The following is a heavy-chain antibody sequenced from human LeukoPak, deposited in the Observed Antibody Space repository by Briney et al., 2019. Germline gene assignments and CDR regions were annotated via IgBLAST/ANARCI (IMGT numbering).Heavy chain of an antibody. J-gene: IGHJ4*02. D-gene: IGHD3-10*01. Sequence: GGSLRLSCAASGFTFSSDWMSWVRQAPGKGLEWVANIKQDGSEKYYVDSVKGRFTISRDNAQNSLYLQMNSLRAEDTAVYYCTRGLLWSLSWGQGTLVTVSS. CDR2: IKQDGSEK. CDR1: GFTFSSDW. V-gene: IGHV3-7*03. CDR3: TRGLLWSLS.